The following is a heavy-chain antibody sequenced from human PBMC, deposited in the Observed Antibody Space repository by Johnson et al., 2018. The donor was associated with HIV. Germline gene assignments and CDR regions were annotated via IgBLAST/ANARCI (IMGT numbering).Heavy chain of an antibody. CDR2: ISYDGSSK. J-gene: IGHJ3*02. CDR1: RFTFSSYP. CDR3: ARGDCTNGVCPPPRRDAFDI. D-gene: IGHD2-8*01. Sequence: VQVLESGGGVVQPGRSLTLSCAASRFTFSSYPMHWVRQAPGKGLEWVAVISYDGSSKYYADSVKGRFTISRDNSNNTLYVQMSRLRTEDTAVYYCARGDCTNGVCPPPRRDAFDIWGQGTMVTVSS. V-gene: IGHV3-30-3*01.